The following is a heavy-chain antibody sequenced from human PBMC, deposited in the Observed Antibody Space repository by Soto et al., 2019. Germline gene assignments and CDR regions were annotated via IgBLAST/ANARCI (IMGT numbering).Heavy chain of an antibody. V-gene: IGHV2-5*01. D-gene: IGHD2-21*01. CDR2: IYWNDDR. CDR1: GFSLTTGGVG. CDR3: IYRRASWDYHGLDV. J-gene: IGHJ6*02. Sequence: SGPTLVNPTHPLTLTCPFSGFSLTTGGVGVGWIRQPPGRSLEWLAVIYWNDDRRRSPSLENRLTITKDTSKNQVVLTMTNMDPVDTATYYCIYRRASWDYHGLDVWGQGTPVTVSS.